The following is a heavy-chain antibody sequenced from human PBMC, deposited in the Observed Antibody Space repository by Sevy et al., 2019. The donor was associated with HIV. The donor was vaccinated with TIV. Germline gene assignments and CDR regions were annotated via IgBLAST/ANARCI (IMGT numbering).Heavy chain of an antibody. D-gene: IGHD3-16*01. Sequence: GGSLRLSCAASGFSFSSYGMHWVRQAPGKGLEWMSYIQYDGSNKDYADSVKGRFTISRDNSKNTLYLQMNSRRVEETAVFYCVKEGGGGGGDHWGQGTLVTVS. J-gene: IGHJ4*02. CDR2: IQYDGSNK. CDR1: GFSFSSYG. CDR3: VKEGGGGGGDH. V-gene: IGHV3-30*02.